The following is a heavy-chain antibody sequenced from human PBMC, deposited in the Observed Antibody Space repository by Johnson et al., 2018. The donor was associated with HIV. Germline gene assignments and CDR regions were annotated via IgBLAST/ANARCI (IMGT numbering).Heavy chain of an antibody. Sequence: NGGSTYSADSVKGRFTISRDNSRNTLYLQMGSLRPEDMAVYYCARASALDIWGQGTMVTVSS. CDR3: ARASALDI. V-gene: IGHV3-64*02. J-gene: IGHJ3*02. CDR2: NGGST.